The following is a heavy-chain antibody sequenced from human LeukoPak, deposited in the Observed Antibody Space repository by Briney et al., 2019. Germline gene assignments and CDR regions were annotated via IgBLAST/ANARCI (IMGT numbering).Heavy chain of an antibody. D-gene: IGHD3-10*01. Sequence: VASVKVSCEASGYTFTSYGISWVRQAPGQGLEWMGWINAYNGNTNYAQKLQGRVTMTTDTSTSTAYMELRSLRSDDTAVYYCASAEPGSGSYIPFDYWGQGTLVTVSS. V-gene: IGHV1-18*01. CDR3: ASAEPGSGSYIPFDY. CDR2: INAYNGNT. J-gene: IGHJ4*02. CDR1: GYTFTSYG.